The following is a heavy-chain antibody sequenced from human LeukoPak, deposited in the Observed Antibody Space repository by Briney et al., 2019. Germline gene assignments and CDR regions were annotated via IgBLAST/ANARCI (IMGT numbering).Heavy chain of an antibody. CDR3: ARVGQGNFDY. J-gene: IGHJ4*02. Sequence: PSETLSLTYTVSGASISTYYWSWIRQPPGKGLEWIGYIYYSGNTKYDPSLKSRVTISVDTSKNQFSLNLSSVTAADTAVYYCARVGQGNFDYWGQGTLVTVSS. CDR1: GASISTYY. CDR2: IYYSGNT. D-gene: IGHD3-10*01. V-gene: IGHV4-59*01.